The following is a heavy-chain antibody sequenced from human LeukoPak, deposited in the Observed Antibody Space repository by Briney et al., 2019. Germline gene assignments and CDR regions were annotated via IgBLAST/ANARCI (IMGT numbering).Heavy chain of an antibody. CDR2: INHSGST. CDR1: GGSFSGYY. Sequence: ETLSLTCTVSGGSFSGYYWSWIRQPPGKGLEWIGEINHSGSTNYNPSLKSRVTISVDTSKNQFSLKLSSVTAADTAVYYCARQLRQWLVRGYYYYYMDVWGKGTTVTISS. V-gene: IGHV4-34*01. D-gene: IGHD6-19*01. CDR3: ARQLRQWLVRGYYYYYMDV. J-gene: IGHJ6*03.